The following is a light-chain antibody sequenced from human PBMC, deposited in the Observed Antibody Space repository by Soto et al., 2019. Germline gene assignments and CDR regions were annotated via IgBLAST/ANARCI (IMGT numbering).Light chain of an antibody. CDR1: SGHSSNI. CDR3: ETWDSNTRV. V-gene: IGLV4-60*02. J-gene: IGLJ2*01. CDR2: LEGSGSY. Sequence: QPVLTQSSSASASLGSSVKLTCTLSSGHSSNIIAWHQQQPGKAPRYLMKLEGSGSYNTGSGVPDRFSGSSSGADRYLTISNLHFEDEADYYCETWDSNTRVFGGGTKLTVL.